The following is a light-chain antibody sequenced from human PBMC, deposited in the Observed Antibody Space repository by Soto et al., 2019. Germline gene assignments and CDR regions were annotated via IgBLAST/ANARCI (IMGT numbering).Light chain of an antibody. CDR2: KAS. J-gene: IGKJ1*01. CDR1: QSISSW. V-gene: IGKV1-5*03. CDR3: QQYNSYSPT. Sequence: DIQMTQSPSTLSASVGDRFTITCMASQSISSWLAWYQQKPGKAPKLLIYKASSLESGVTSRFSGSGSGTEFTLTISSLQPDDFATYYCQQYNSYSPTVGQVTKVEIK.